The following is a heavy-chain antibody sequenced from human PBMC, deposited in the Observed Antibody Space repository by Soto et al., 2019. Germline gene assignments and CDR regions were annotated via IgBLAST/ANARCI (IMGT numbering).Heavy chain of an antibody. CDR2: INSDGSST. V-gene: IGHV3-74*01. CDR3: ARIDHYYYYYMDV. Sequence: PGGSLRLSCAASGFTFSSYWMHWVCQAPGKGLVWVSRINSDGSSTSYADSVKGRFTISRDNAKNTLYLQMNSLRAEDTAVYYCARIDHYYYYYMDVWGKGTTVTVSS. J-gene: IGHJ6*03. CDR1: GFTFSSYW.